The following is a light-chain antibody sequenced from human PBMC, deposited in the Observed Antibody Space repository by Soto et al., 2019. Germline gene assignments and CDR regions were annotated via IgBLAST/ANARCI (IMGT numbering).Light chain of an antibody. Sequence: DILMTQSPTSLSASVGDRVNITCRASQRITRFLNWYQQKPGEAPKLLIYTASNLQAGVPPRFAGSGSGAEFTLTISGLQIEDLATYYCQQTYNTPRTFGQGTKVEV. CDR3: QQTYNTPRT. CDR2: TAS. CDR1: QRITRF. V-gene: IGKV1-39*01. J-gene: IGKJ1*01.